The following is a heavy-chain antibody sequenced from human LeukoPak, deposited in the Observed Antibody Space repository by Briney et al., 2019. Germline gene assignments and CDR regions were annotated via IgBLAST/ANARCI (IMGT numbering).Heavy chain of an antibody. CDR1: GLTFSSHW. V-gene: IGHV3-74*01. CDR3: ATQRGGNPAY. CDR2: ITNDGSST. J-gene: IGHJ4*02. Sequence: EPGRSLRLSCAASGLTFSSHWMHWVRQAPGKGLVWVSRITNDGSSTTYADSVKGRFTISRDNAKNMLYLQVNSLRAEDTAVYYCATQRGGNPAYWGQGTLVTVSS. D-gene: IGHD1-14*01.